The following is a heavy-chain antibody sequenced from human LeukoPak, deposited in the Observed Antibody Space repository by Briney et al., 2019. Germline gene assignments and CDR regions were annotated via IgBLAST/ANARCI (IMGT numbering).Heavy chain of an antibody. CDR3: TVGIAARPVY. CDR2: IWYDGSNK. J-gene: IGHJ4*02. Sequence: GGSLRLSCAASGFTFSSYGMHWVRQAPGKGLEWVAVIWYDGSNKYYADSVKGRFTISRDNSKNTLYLQMNSLRAEDTAVYYCTVGIAARPVYWGQGTLVTVSS. D-gene: IGHD6-6*01. CDR1: GFTFSSYG. V-gene: IGHV3-33*01.